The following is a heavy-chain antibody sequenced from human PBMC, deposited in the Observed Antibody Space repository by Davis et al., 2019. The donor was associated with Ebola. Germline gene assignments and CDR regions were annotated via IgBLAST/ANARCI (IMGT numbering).Heavy chain of an antibody. J-gene: IGHJ4*02. Sequence: PGGSLRLSCTVSGASISSSAYHWGWVRQAPGLGLEWIGNFYNGGSTYYNPSLESRVSISVDTSKNQFSLKVVSVTATDTALYYCARMSPVGATVDFWGPGTLVTVSS. V-gene: IGHV4-39*01. CDR3: ARMSPVGATVDF. CDR2: FYNGGST. CDR1: GASISSSAYH. D-gene: IGHD1-26*01.